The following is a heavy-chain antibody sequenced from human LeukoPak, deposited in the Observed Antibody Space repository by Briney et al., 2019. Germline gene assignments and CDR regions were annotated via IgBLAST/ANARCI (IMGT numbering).Heavy chain of an antibody. J-gene: IGHJ4*02. CDR1: GFTFEEHA. CDR3: AKVLLPRAITPLDD. D-gene: IGHD2-15*01. Sequence: GGSLRLSCAASGFTFEEHAMHWVRQAPGKGLEWVSSITWNSGRIAYADSVKGRFTISRGNAKNSLYLQMNSLRVEDTAFYYCAKVLLPRAITPLDDWGQGILVTVSS. CDR2: ITWNSGRI. V-gene: IGHV3-9*01.